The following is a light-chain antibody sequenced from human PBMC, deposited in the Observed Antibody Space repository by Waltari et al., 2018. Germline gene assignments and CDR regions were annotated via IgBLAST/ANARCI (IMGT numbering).Light chain of an antibody. J-gene: IGLJ1*01. CDR3: SSYTSSLTYV. Sequence: QSALTQPASVSGPPGQSIPIPGTGTSSAVGGSNYVSWYQQHPGKAPKLLIYGVTNRPSGVSDRFSGSKSGNTASLTISGLQAEDEADYSCSSYTSSLTYVFGTGTKVTVL. CDR2: GVT. V-gene: IGLV2-14*01. CDR1: SSAVGGSNY.